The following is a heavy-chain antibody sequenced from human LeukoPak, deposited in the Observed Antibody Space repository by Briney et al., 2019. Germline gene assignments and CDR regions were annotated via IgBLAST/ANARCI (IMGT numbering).Heavy chain of an antibody. J-gene: IGHJ6*02. CDR2: IGSDGNNR. Sequence: AGSLRLSCAASGFTFRNYCMHWCRQATGRGLEGVSFIGSDGNNRFYADSVKGRFTISRDNSKNMLYLQMDTLRAEDTALYYCAKDPGASVSGFHMDVWGQGTTVIVSS. CDR3: AKDPGASVSGFHMDV. CDR1: GFTFRNYC. D-gene: IGHD2-8*02. V-gene: IGHV3-30*02.